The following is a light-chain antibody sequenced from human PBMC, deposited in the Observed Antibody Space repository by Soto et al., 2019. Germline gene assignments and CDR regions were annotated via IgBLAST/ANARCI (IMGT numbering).Light chain of an antibody. V-gene: IGLV2-8*01. CDR1: SSDVGGYNY. Sequence: QSALTQPPSASGSPGQSVTISCTGTSSDVGGYNYVSWYQHHPGKAPRLMIYEVHKPPSGVPDRFSGSKSGNAASLTVSGLQAEDEADYYCNSYAGSNNLGVFGTGTKLTVL. J-gene: IGLJ1*01. CDR3: NSYAGSNNLGV. CDR2: EVH.